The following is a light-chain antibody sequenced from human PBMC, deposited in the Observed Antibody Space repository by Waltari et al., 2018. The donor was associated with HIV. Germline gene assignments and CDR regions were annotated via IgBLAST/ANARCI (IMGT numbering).Light chain of an antibody. CDR2: GAS. CDR1: QSVSSN. V-gene: IGKV3-15*01. CDR3: QQYYNWPPWT. J-gene: IGKJ1*01. Sequence: EIVMTQSPATLSVSPGERATLSCRASQSVSSNLAWYQQKPGQAPRLRIYGASARATGIPARFSGSGSGTEFTLTISSLQSEDFAVYYCQQYYNWPPWTFGQGTKVEIK.